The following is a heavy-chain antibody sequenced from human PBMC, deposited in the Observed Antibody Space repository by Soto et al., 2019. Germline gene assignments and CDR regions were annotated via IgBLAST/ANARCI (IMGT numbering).Heavy chain of an antibody. Sequence: EVQLVESGGGLVQPGRSLRLSCAASGFTFDDYAMHWVRQAPGKGLEWVSGISWHSGSIGYADSVKGRFTISRDNAKNSLYLQMNSLRAEDTALYYCAKDSMVRGVIITQFDYWGQGTLVTVSS. J-gene: IGHJ4*02. V-gene: IGHV3-9*01. CDR3: AKDSMVRGVIITQFDY. CDR2: ISWHSGSI. CDR1: GFTFDDYA. D-gene: IGHD3-10*01.